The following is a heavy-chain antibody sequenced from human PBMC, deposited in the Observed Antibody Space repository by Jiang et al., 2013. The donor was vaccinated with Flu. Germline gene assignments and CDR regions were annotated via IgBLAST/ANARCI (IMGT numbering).Heavy chain of an antibody. D-gene: IGHD3-10*01. Sequence: QLVESGEAWSSLESLRLSCGGSGFTFSSYGMHWVRQAPGKGLEWVAVISYDGSNKHYADSVKGRFTISRDNSKNTLFLQMNSLRTEDTAIYYCAKDEGPVAWFGDYDLGITGGEPPNLGGLPDYWGQGALVTVSS. V-gene: IGHV3-30*18. CDR3: AKDEGPVAWFGDYDLGITGGEPPNLGGLPDY. CDR2: ISYDGSNK. J-gene: IGHJ4*02. CDR1: GFTFSSYG.